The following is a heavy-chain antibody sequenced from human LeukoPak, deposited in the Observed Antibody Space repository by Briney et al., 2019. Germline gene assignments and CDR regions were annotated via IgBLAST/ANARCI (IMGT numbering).Heavy chain of an antibody. CDR3: AKEPIAVAGMLAGYYGMDV. CDR1: GFTVSSNY. CDR2: ISGSGGST. V-gene: IGHV3-23*01. D-gene: IGHD6-19*01. J-gene: IGHJ6*02. Sequence: GGSLRLSCAASGFTVSSNYMSWVRQAPGKGLEWVSAISGSGGSTYYADSVKGRFTISRDNSKNTLYLQMNSLRAEDTAVYYCAKEPIAVAGMLAGYYGMDVWGQGTTVTVSS.